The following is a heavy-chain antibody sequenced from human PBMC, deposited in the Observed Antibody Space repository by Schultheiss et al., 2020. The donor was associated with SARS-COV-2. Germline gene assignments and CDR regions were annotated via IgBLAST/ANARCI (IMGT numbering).Heavy chain of an antibody. CDR1: GFTFSNAW. D-gene: IGHD6-19*01. V-gene: IGHV3-15*01. CDR2: IKSKTDGGTT. Sequence: GGSLRLSCAASGFTFSNAWMSWVRQAPGKGLEWVGRIKSKTDGGTTDYAAPVKGRFTISRDDSKNTLYLQMNSLRAEDTAVYYCARGGPRAVAPMDVWGQGTTVTVSS. CDR3: ARGGPRAVAPMDV. J-gene: IGHJ6*02.